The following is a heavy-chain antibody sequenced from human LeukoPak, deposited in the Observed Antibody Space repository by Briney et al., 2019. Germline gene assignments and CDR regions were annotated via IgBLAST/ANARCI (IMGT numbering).Heavy chain of an antibody. CDR3: ARGTAEYFQH. J-gene: IGHJ1*01. Sequence: SETLSLTCTVSGGSISSYYWSWIRQPPGKGLEWIGYIYYSGSTYYNPSLKSRVTISVDTSKNQFSLKLSSVTAADTAVYYCARGTAEYFQHWGQGTLVTVSS. V-gene: IGHV4-59*01. CDR2: IYYSGST. CDR1: GGSISSYY.